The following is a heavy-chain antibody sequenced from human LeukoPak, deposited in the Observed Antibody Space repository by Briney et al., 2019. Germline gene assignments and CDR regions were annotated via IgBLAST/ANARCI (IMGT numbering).Heavy chain of an antibody. D-gene: IGHD3-3*01. Sequence: GESLKISCKGSEYSFTSYWIGWVRQMPGKGLEWMGIIYPGDSDTRYSPSFQGQVTISADKSISTAYLQWSSLKASDTAMYYCARLRFLGPVEGFAWFDPWGQGTLVTVSS. V-gene: IGHV5-51*01. J-gene: IGHJ5*02. CDR3: ARLRFLGPVEGFAWFDP. CDR1: EYSFTSYW. CDR2: IYPGDSDT.